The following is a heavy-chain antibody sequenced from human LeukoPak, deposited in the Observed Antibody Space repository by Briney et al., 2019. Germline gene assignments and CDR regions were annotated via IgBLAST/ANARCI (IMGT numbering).Heavy chain of an antibody. CDR3: TRPSRGTNAFDI. CDR2: VSYDGNNE. Sequence: PGGSLRLSCEASGFSFSSHGMHWVRQAPGKGLEWVAVVSYDGNNEDYAESVKGRFTISRDNSKNTLYLQMNSLRAEDTAVHYCTRPSRGTNAFDIWGQGAMVTVSS. V-gene: IGHV3-30*03. D-gene: IGHD1/OR15-1a*01. J-gene: IGHJ3*02. CDR1: GFSFSSHG.